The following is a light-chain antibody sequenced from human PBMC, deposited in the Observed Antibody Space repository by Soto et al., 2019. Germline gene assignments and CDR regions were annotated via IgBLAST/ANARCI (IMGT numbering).Light chain of an antibody. CDR3: SSYAGSNMVV. CDR2: DVS. J-gene: IGLJ2*01. Sequence: QSALTQPPSASGSPGQSVTISCTGSSSDVGGYNYVSWYQQHPGKAPKLMIYDVSKRPSGVPDRFSGSKSGNTASLTVSGLQAEDEADYYCSSYAGSNMVVFGGGTQLT. V-gene: IGLV2-8*01. CDR1: SSDVGGYNY.